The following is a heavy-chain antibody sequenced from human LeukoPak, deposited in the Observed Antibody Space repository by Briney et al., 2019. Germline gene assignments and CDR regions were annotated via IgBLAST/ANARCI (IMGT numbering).Heavy chain of an antibody. CDR1: GFTFSSYA. CDR2: ISGSGGST. D-gene: IGHD6-13*01. Sequence: GGSLRLSCAASGFTFSSYAMSWVRQAPGKGLEWVSAISGSGGSTYYADSVKGRFTIPRDNSKNTLYLQMNSLRAEDTAVYYCAKAPSSSWYEYYFDYWGQGTLVTVSS. CDR3: AKAPSSSWYEYYFDY. J-gene: IGHJ4*02. V-gene: IGHV3-23*01.